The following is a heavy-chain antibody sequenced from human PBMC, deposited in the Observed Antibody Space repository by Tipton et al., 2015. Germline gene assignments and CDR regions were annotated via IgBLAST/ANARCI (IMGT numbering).Heavy chain of an antibody. V-gene: IGHV4-61*01. CDR3: ARPEAGAFDH. J-gene: IGHJ4*02. CDR2: IYYCGRT. D-gene: IGHD4-17*01. CDR1: GGSVSSVSSF. Sequence: TLSLTCTVSGGSVSSVSSFWTWIRQPPGKGLEWIGYIYYCGRTKYNPSLKSRVTISADPSKNQFSLKMTSGPAADTAVYYCARPEAGAFDHWGQGTLVTGSS.